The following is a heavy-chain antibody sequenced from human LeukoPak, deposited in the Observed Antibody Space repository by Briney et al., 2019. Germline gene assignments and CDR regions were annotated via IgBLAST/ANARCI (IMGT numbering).Heavy chain of an antibody. D-gene: IGHD3-22*01. CDR3: ARSLSGYSFDY. CDR2: IIPIFGAA. J-gene: IGHJ4*02. CDR1: GGTFSSYA. Sequence: GASVKVSCKASGGTFSSYAISWVRQAPGQGLEWMGGIIPIFGAANYAQKFQGRVTITTDESTSTAYMELSSLRSEDTAVYYCARSLSGYSFDYWGQGTLVTVSS. V-gene: IGHV1-69*05.